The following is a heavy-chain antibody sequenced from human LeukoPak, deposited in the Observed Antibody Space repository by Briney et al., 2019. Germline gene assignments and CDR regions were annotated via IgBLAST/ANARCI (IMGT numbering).Heavy chain of an antibody. Sequence: GGSLRLSCAASGFTFSSYAMHWVRQAPGKGLEYVSAISSNGGSTYYANSVKGRFTISRDNSKNTLYLQMGSLRAEDMAVYYCARGAGGYNMFDYWGQGTLVTVYS. D-gene: IGHD5-24*01. CDR2: ISSNGGST. J-gene: IGHJ4*02. V-gene: IGHV3-64*01. CDR1: GFTFSSYA. CDR3: ARGAGGYNMFDY.